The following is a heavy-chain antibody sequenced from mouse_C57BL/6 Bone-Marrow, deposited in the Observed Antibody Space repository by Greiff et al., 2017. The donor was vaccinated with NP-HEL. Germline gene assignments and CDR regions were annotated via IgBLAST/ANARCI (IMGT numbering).Heavy chain of an antibody. CDR1: GYTFTDYY. Sequence: EVQLQQSGPELVKPGASVKISCKASGYTFTDYYMNWVKQSHGKSLEWIGDINPNNGGTSYNQKFKGKATLTVDKSSSTAYMELRSLTSEDSAVYYCARGGKWLLPFAYWGQGTLVTVSA. CDR3: ARGGKWLLPFAY. V-gene: IGHV1-26*01. CDR2: INPNNGGT. D-gene: IGHD2-3*01. J-gene: IGHJ3*01.